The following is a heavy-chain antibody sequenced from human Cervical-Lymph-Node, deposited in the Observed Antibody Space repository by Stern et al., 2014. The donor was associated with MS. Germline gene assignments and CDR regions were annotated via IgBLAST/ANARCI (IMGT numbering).Heavy chain of an antibody. D-gene: IGHD4-17*01. CDR3: ARSPTVTPSDFDY. Sequence: QVQLQQWGAGLLKPSETLSLTCAVYGGSFSGYYWSWIRQPPGKGLEWIGEINHSGSTNYNPSLKSRVTISVDTSKNQFSLKLSSVTAADTAVYYCARSPTVTPSDFDYWGQGTLVTVSS. V-gene: IGHV4-34*01. CDR2: INHSGST. J-gene: IGHJ4*02. CDR1: GGSFSGYY.